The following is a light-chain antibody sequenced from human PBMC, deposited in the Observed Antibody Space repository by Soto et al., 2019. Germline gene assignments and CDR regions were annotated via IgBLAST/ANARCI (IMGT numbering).Light chain of an antibody. V-gene: IGKV1-5*03. Sequence: DIQMTQSPSTLSASVEDRVTITCRASQSISSWLAWYQQKPGKAPKLLIYKASSLDSGVPSRFSGSGSGTEFTLTISSLQPDDFATYYCQQYNSYPLTFGGGTKVEIK. CDR1: QSISSW. J-gene: IGKJ4*01. CDR2: KAS. CDR3: QQYNSYPLT.